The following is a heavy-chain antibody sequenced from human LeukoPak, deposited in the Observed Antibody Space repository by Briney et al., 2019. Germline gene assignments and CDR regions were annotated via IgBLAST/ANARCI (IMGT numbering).Heavy chain of an antibody. J-gene: IGHJ4*02. CDR2: IYHSGST. CDR3: ARAVAAVSLDY. V-gene: IGHV4-30-2*01. D-gene: IGHD4-23*01. CDR1: GGSISSGGYS. Sequence: ASETLSLTCAVSGGSISSGGYSWSWIRQPPGKGLEWIGYIYHSGSTYYNPSLKSRVTISVDRSKNQFSLKLSSVTAADTAVYYCARAVAAVSLDYWGQGTLVTVSS.